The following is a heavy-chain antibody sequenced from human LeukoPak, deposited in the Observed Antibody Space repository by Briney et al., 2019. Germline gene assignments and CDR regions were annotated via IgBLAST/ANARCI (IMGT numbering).Heavy chain of an antibody. V-gene: IGHV3-7*01. D-gene: IGHD5-12*01. CDR1: GFTFSSYA. CDR3: ARGGYSFDY. Sequence: GGSLRLSCAASGFTFSSYAMSWVPQAPGKGLEWVARLHADGSEKYYVDSVKGRFPISRDNAKNSLYLQMNSLRVEDTAVYYCARGGYSFDYLGQGTLVTVSS. J-gene: IGHJ4*02. CDR2: LHADGSEK.